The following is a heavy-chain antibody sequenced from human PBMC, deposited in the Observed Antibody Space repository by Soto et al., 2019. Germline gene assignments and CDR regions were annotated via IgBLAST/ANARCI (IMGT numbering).Heavy chain of an antibody. CDR2: IKTKPDDGTI. CDR3: TTSNLRVDF. D-gene: IGHD4-17*01. Sequence: GRSMRLSCAAEGLIFSDVWMTWVRPAPGKGLEWVGRIKTKPDDGTIDYAAPVRGRFTISRDDSKNTLYLQMTSLTPADTGVYYCTTSNLRVDFWGPGTLVTVSS. J-gene: IGHJ1*01. CDR1: GLIFSDVW. V-gene: IGHV3-15*01.